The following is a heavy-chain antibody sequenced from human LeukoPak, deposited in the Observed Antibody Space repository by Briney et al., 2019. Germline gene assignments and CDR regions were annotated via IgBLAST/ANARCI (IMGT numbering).Heavy chain of an antibody. D-gene: IGHD2-2*02. CDR3: ANALRGYCSSTSCYTGNWFDP. J-gene: IGHJ5*02. V-gene: IGHV3-23*01. Sequence: PGGSLRLSCAASGFTFSSYAMSWVRQAPGKGLECVSAISGSGGSTYYADSVKGRFTISRDNSKNTLYLQMNSLRAEDTAVYCCANALRGYCSSTSCYTGNWFDPWGQGTLVTVSS. CDR1: GFTFSSYA. CDR2: ISGSGGST.